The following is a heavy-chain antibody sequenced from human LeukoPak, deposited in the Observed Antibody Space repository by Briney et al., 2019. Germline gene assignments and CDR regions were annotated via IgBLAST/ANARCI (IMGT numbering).Heavy chain of an antibody. CDR2: IKQDGSEK. D-gene: IGHD3-22*01. Sequence: SGGPWGFSCQAPGFPFSGFWLSWVGKAPGKGREGVATIKQDGSEKYYVDSVKGRFAISRDNAKNSLYLQMNSLRAEDTAVYYCARGVDYYDSSGYRDYWGQGTLVTVSS. J-gene: IGHJ4*02. V-gene: IGHV3-7*01. CDR1: GFPFSGFW. CDR3: ARGVDYYDSSGYRDY.